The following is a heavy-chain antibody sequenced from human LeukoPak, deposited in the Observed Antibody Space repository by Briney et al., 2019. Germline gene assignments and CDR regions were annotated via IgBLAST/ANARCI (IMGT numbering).Heavy chain of an antibody. D-gene: IGHD6-19*01. J-gene: IGHJ4*02. Sequence: ASVKVSCKASGYTFTSYYIHWVRQAPGQGLEWMGIINPRGGGTNYAQKFQGRVTITRDTSASTAYMELSSLRSEDTAVYYCARGLRTSSGWFYWGQGTLVTVSS. V-gene: IGHV1-46*01. CDR3: ARGLRTSSGWFY. CDR2: INPRGGGT. CDR1: GYTFTSYY.